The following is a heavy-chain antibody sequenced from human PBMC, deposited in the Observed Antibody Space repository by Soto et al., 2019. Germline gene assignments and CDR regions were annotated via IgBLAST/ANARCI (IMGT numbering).Heavy chain of an antibody. Sequence: PGGSLRLSCAASGFTFSSYAMNLVRQAPGKGLEWVSGISGTGSGINYADSVKGRFTISRDNSKNTLYLQMDSLRAEDTAVYSRAKGRGSGTDYFDYWAQGTMVTVSS. V-gene: IGHV3-23*01. J-gene: IGHJ4*02. CDR2: ISGTGSGI. D-gene: IGHD6-19*01. CDR1: GFTFSSYA. CDR3: AKGRGSGTDYFDY.